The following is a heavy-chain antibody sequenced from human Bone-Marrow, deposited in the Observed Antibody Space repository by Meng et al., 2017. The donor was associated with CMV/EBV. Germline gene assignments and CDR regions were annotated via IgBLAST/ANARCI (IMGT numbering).Heavy chain of an antibody. J-gene: IGHJ6*02. D-gene: IGHD2-2*01. V-gene: IGHV1-8*03. CDR2: MNPNSGNT. CDR1: GYTFTSYD. CDR3: ARDFRVPAAMPVCCEGYYYYYGMDV. Sequence: ASVKVSCKASGYTFTSYDINWVRQATGQGLEWMGWMNPNSGNTGYAQKFQGRVTITRNTSISTAYMELSSLRSEDTAVYYCARDFRVPAAMPVCCEGYYYYYGMDVWGQGNTVTVSS.